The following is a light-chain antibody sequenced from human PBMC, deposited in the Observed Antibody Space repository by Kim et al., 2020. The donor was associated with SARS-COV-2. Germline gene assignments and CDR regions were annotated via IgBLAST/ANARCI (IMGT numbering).Light chain of an antibody. J-gene: IGLJ3*02. CDR3: QSYDRSLSSWV. CDR2: ANV. CDR1: SSNIGAGFA. Sequence: QRVIISCTGSSSNIGAGFAVHWYQQLPGTTPKLLIYANVNRPSGVADRFSGSQSGASASLAITGLQPEDDADYYCQSYDRSLSSWVFGGGTKLIVL. V-gene: IGLV1-40*03.